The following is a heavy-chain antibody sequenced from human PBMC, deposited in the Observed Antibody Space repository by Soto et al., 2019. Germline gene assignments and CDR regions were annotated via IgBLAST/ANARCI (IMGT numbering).Heavy chain of an antibody. CDR2: IYSGGST. V-gene: IGHV3-66*01. Sequence: GGSLRLSCAASGFTVSSNYMSWVRQTPGKGLEWVSVIYSGGSTYYADSVKGRFTISRDNSKNTLYLQMNSLRAEDTAVYYCARANLFGELLYYYGMDVWGQGTTVTVSS. CDR3: ARANLFGELLYYYGMDV. D-gene: IGHD3-10*01. J-gene: IGHJ6*02. CDR1: GFTVSSNY.